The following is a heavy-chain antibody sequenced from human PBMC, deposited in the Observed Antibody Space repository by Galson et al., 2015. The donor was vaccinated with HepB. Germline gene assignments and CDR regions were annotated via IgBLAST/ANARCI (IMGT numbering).Heavy chain of an antibody. CDR1: GYSFTSYL. Sequence: QSGAEVKKPGESLRISCNVSGYSFTSYLINWVRQTPGKGLEWMGRIDPSNSYIKYSPSFEGHVTISVDKSVNTAYLQWSSLKASGTAVYYWVRRPKTMTTYCDYGGQGTLVSVSS. CDR3: VRRPKTMTTYCDY. D-gene: IGHD4-17*01. V-gene: IGHV5-10-1*01. CDR2: IDPSNSYI. J-gene: IGHJ4*02.